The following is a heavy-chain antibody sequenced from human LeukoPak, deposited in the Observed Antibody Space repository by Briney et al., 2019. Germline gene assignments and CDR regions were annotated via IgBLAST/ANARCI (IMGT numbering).Heavy chain of an antibody. Sequence: SVKVSCKASGGTFSSYAISWVRQAPGQGLEWMGRIIPILGIANYAQKFQGRGTITADKSTSTAYMELSSLRSEDTAVYYCARAGWFDPWGQGTLVTVSS. CDR3: ARAGWFDP. V-gene: IGHV1-69*04. J-gene: IGHJ5*02. CDR1: GGTFSSYA. CDR2: IIPILGIA. D-gene: IGHD7-27*01.